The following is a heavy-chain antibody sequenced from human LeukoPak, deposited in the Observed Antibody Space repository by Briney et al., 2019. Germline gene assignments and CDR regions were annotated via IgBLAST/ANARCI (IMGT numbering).Heavy chain of an antibody. CDR2: IIPIFGTA. D-gene: IGHD5-24*01. V-gene: IGHV1-69*01. Sequence: SVTVSCTASGGTFSSYAISWVRQAPGQGLEWMGGIIPIFGTANYAQKFQGRVTITADESTSTAYMELSSLRSEDTAVYYCARGDGYYKYYFDYWGQGTLVTVSS. CDR3: ARGDGYYKYYFDY. J-gene: IGHJ4*02. CDR1: GGTFSSYA.